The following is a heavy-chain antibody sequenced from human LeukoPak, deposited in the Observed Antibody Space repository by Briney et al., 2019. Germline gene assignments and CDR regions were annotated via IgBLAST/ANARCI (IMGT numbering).Heavy chain of an antibody. J-gene: IGHJ3*02. Sequence: GGSLRLSCAASGFTVSSNYMSWARQAPGKGLEWVSIIYSGGSTFYADSVKGRFTISRDNSKNTLYLQMNSLRAEDTAVYYCARCGSYLSAFDIWGQGTMVTVSS. D-gene: IGHD1-26*01. V-gene: IGHV3-53*01. CDR3: ARCGSYLSAFDI. CDR2: IYSGGST. CDR1: GFTVSSNY.